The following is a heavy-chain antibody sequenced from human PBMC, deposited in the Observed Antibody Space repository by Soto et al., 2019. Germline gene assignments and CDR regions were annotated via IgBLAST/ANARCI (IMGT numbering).Heavy chain of an antibody. Sequence: GGSLRLSCAGSGFTFSSYSMNWVRQAPGKGLEWVSSISSNSNYIYNADSVKGRFTISRDNARNSLFLQMHSLRAEDTAVYYCARALDFWSAYFDYWGQGSLVTISS. V-gene: IGHV3-21*01. D-gene: IGHD3-3*01. J-gene: IGHJ4*02. CDR2: ISSNSNYI. CDR3: ARALDFWSAYFDY. CDR1: GFTFSSYS.